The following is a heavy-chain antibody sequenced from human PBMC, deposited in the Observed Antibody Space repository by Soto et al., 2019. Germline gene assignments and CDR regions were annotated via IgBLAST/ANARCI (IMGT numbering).Heavy chain of an antibody. J-gene: IGHJ6*02. Sequence: SETLSLTCTVSGGSISSYYWSCIRQPPGKGLQWIGYIYYSGSTNYNPSLKSRVTISVDTSKNQFSLKLSSVTAADTAVYYSARRHGTSMDVWDQGPMVTVSS. D-gene: IGHD1-26*01. V-gene: IGHV4-59*01. CDR2: IYYSGST. CDR1: GGSISSYY. CDR3: ARRHGTSMDV.